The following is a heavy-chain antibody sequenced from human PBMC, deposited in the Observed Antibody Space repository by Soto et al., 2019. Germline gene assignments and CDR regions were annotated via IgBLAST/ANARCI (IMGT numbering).Heavy chain of an antibody. CDR2: IYTSGST. J-gene: IGHJ5*02. CDR3: SRDERGQLVRGNWFDP. D-gene: IGHD6-6*01. CDR1: GGSISSYY. Sequence: QVQLQESGPGLVKPSETLSLTCTVSGGSISSYYWSWIRQPAGKGLEWIGRIYTSGSTNYNPSLKSRVTMSVDTSKNQFSLKLSSVTAADTAVSYCSRDERGQLVRGNWFDPWGQGTLVTVSS. V-gene: IGHV4-4*07.